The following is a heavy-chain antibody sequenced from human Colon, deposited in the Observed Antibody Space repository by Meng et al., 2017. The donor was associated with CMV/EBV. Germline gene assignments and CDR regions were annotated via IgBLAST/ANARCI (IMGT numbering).Heavy chain of an antibody. D-gene: IGHD1-26*01. CDR2: VSSSGTLT. Sequence: GESLKISCASSGFKFNDFEFNWVRQTPGKGLEWVSHVSSSGTLTKYADSVRGRFTISRDNAKKSVFLQMNGLRVEDTAVYYCARDVGYTVGDADGLDLWGQGTMVTVSS. CDR1: GFKFNDFE. J-gene: IGHJ3*01. V-gene: IGHV3-48*03. CDR3: ARDVGYTVGDADGLDL.